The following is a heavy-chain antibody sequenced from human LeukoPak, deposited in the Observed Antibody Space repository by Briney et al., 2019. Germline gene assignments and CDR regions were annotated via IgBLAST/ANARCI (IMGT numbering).Heavy chain of an antibody. CDR2: ISSDGRYK. CDR3: ARVGGWYRGGSDY. V-gene: IGHV3-30*04. D-gene: IGHD6-19*01. CDR1: GFTFSGYT. Sequence: GGSLRLSCAASGFTFSGYTMHWVRQAPGKGLEWVAFISSDGRYKSHADSVKGRCTISRDNSKNTLYLQMNSLRPEDTAVYYCARVGGWYRGGSDYWGQGTLVTVSS. J-gene: IGHJ4*02.